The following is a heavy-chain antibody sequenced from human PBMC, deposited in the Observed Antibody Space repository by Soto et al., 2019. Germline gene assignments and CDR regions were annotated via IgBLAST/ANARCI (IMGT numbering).Heavy chain of an antibody. Sequence: GGSLRLSCVASRITFIGYWMSWVRQAPGRGLEWVATIRQDGGQMYYVDSVKGRFTISRDRAKNTLYLQMNSLRAEDTAVYYCAKQPASIRTFDYWGQGALVTVSS. V-gene: IGHV3-7*05. J-gene: IGHJ4*02. D-gene: IGHD2-2*01. CDR1: RITFIGYW. CDR3: AKQPASIRTFDY. CDR2: IRQDGGQM.